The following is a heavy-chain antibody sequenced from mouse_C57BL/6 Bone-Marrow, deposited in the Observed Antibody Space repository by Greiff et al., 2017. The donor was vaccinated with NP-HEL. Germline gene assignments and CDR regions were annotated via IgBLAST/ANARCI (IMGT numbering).Heavy chain of an antibody. CDR2: IWSGGST. Sequence: VQLKESGPGLVQPSQSLSITCTVSGFSLTSYGVHWVRQSPGKGLEWLGVIWSGGSTDYNAAFISRLSISKDNSKSQVFFKMNSLQADDTAIYYCARNKARYYDYDVRFAYWGQGTLVTVSA. CDR1: GFSLTSYG. CDR3: ARNKARYYDYDVRFAY. V-gene: IGHV2-2*01. J-gene: IGHJ3*01. D-gene: IGHD2-4*01.